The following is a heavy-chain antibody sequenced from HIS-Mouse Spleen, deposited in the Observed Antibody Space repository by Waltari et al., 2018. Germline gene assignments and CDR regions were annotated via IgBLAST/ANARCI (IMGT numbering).Heavy chain of an antibody. Sequence: EVQLLESGGGLVQPGGSLRLSFSASGFTFTRFAMSWVRQAPGKGVEWVSASSGSGCSTYYADSVKGRFTISRDNSKNTLYLQMNSLRAEDTAVYYCAKGRLPVSPVDYWGQGTLVTVSS. D-gene: IGHD6-25*01. CDR2: SSGSGCST. CDR1: GFTFTRFA. V-gene: IGHV3-23*01. J-gene: IGHJ4*02. CDR3: AKGRLPVSPVDY.